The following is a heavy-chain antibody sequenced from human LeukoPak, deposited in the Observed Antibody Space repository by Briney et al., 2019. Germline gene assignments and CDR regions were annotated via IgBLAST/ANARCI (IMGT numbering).Heavy chain of an antibody. CDR3: VRDYDISGPQKNFFDY. CDR1: GGTFSSYV. J-gene: IGHJ4*02. V-gene: IGHV1-69*06. D-gene: IGHD3-22*01. CDR2: IIPMFGAV. Sequence: ASVKVSCKASGGTFSSYVISWVRQAPGQGLQWMGGIIPMFGAVNYAQKFQGRVTITADKSTGTAYMELSSLRSEDTAVYYCVRDYDISGPQKNFFDYWGRGTLVTVSS.